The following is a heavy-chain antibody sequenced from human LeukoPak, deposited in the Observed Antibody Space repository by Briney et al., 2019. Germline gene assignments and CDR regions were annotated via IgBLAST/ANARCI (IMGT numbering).Heavy chain of an antibody. CDR3: AKWGDYDVLTGYYVSDY. Sequence: PGGSLRLSCAASGFTFSNYAMSWVRQAPGKGLEWVSAITCSGGNTYYADSVKGRFTISRDNSKNTVFLQMNSLRAEDTAVYYCAKWGDYDVLTGYYVSDYWGQGTLVTVSS. CDR1: GFTFSNYA. D-gene: IGHD3-9*01. CDR2: ITCSGGNT. V-gene: IGHV3-23*01. J-gene: IGHJ4*02.